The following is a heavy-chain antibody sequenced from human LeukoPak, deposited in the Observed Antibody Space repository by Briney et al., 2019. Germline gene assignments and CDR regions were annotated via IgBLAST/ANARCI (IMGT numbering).Heavy chain of an antibody. Sequence: PGGSLRLSCAASGFTFSSYGMHWVRQAPGKGLEWVAVISYDGSNKYYADSVKGRFTISRDNSKNTLYLQMNSLRAEDTAVYYCARDRDLSGYSSSWYVGYNWFDPWGQGTLVTVSS. D-gene: IGHD6-13*01. CDR3: ARDRDLSGYSSSWYVGYNWFDP. J-gene: IGHJ5*02. CDR2: ISYDGSNK. CDR1: GFTFSSYG. V-gene: IGHV3-30*03.